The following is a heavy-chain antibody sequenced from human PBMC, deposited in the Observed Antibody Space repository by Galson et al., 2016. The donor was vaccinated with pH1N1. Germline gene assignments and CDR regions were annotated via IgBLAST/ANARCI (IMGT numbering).Heavy chain of an antibody. D-gene: IGHD3-3*01. Sequence: SLRLSCAASGFTFSSYAIHWIRQTPGKGLEWVAVISYDGRNNYFADYVKGRFTISRDDSKNTVYLHMNSLRPEDTAVNYCAKALLQMFLYATEKWCQGTLVTVSS. CDR2: ISYDGRNN. CDR1: GFTFSSYA. V-gene: IGHV3-30*18. J-gene: IGHJ4*02. CDR3: AKALLQMFLYATEK.